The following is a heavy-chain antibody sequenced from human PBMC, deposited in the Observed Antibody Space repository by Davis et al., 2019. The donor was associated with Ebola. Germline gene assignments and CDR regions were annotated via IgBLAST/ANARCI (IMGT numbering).Heavy chain of an antibody. CDR3: AREFFGVVIMGYYYYGMDV. Sequence: AASVKVSCKASGGTFSSYAISWVRQAPGQGLEWMGWINPNSGGTNYAQKFQGRVTITADESTSTAYMELSSLRSEDTAVYYCAREFFGVVIMGYYYYGMDVWGQGTTVTVSS. CDR2: INPNSGGT. V-gene: IGHV1-69*13. CDR1: GGTFSSYA. J-gene: IGHJ6*02. D-gene: IGHD3-3*01.